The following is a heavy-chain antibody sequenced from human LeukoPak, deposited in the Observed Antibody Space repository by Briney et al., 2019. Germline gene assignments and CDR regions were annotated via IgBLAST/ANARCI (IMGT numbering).Heavy chain of an antibody. CDR3: ARDLPSDPFYYYYYGMDV. CDR2: INPNSGDT. J-gene: IGHJ6*02. Sequence: ASVKVSCKASGYTFTGYYMHWVRQAPGQGLEWMGWINPNSGDTNYAQKFQGRVTMTRDTSISTAYMELSRLRSDDTAVYYCARDLPSDPFYYYYYGMDVWGQGTTVTVSS. V-gene: IGHV1-2*02. CDR1: GYTFTGYY.